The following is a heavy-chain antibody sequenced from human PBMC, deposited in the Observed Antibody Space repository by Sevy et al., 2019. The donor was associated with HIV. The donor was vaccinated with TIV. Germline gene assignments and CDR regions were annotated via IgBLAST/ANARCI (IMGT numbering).Heavy chain of an antibody. J-gene: IGHJ6*02. V-gene: IGHV3-15*01. D-gene: IGHD5-12*01. CDR3: ITDPAYRGYDEEVINYYFYGMDV. CDR1: GFTFSSAW. Sequence: GGSLRLPCTASGFTFSSAWMSWVRQAPGKGLEWVGRIKSEFDGGAIDYAAPVKGRFSISREDSKNTVYLQMNSLKTEDTAVYYCITDPAYRGYDEEVINYYFYGMDVWGQGTTVTVSS. CDR2: IKSEFDGGAI.